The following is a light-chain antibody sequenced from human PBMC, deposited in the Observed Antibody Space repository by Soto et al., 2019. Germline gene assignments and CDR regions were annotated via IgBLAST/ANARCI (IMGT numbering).Light chain of an antibody. CDR2: GAS. V-gene: IGKV3-15*01. CDR1: QSDSSN. Sequence: EIVMTQSPATLSVSPGERATLSCRASQSDSSNLAWYQQRPGQAPRLLIYGASTRATGIPARFSGSGSGTDFTLTISSLQSEDFAVYYCQQYNNWPRTFGQGTKVEI. J-gene: IGKJ1*01. CDR3: QQYNNWPRT.